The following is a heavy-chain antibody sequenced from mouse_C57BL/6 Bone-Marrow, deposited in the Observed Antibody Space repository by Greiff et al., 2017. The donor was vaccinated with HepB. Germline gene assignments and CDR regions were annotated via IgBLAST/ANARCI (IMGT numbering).Heavy chain of an antibody. J-gene: IGHJ4*01. CDR2: IWSDGST. V-gene: IGHV2-6-1*01. D-gene: IGHD2-12*01. CDR1: GFSLTSYG. Sequence: QVQLKESGPGLVAPSQSLSITCTVSGFSLTSYGVHWVRQPPGKGLEWLVVIWSDGSTTYNSALKSRLSISKDNSKSQVFLKMNSLQTDDTAMYYCARQTNYRYYYAMDYWGQGTSVTVSS. CDR3: ARQTNYRYYYAMDY.